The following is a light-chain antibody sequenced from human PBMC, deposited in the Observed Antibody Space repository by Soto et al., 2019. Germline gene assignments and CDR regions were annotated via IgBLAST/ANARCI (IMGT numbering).Light chain of an antibody. CDR1: SSDVGGYNF. Sequence: QSVLTQPASVSGSPGQSITISCAGTSSDVGGYNFVSWYQQHPGKAPKLMFYEGNKRPSGVSTRFSGSKSGNTASLTISGLQAAEEADYYCCAYAGSSTFVVFGGGTKLTVL. V-gene: IGLV2-23*03. CDR2: EGN. CDR3: CAYAGSSTFVV. J-gene: IGLJ2*01.